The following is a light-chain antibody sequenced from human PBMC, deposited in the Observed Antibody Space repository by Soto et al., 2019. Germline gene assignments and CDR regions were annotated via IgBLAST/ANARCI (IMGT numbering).Light chain of an antibody. CDR2: EVS. Sequence: QSALTQPASVSGSPGQSITISCTGTSSDVGGYKYVSWYQQHPGKAPKLMISEVSNRPSGVSNRFSGSKSGNTASLTISGLQAEDEADYYCSSYISGNTWVFGGGTKLTVL. V-gene: IGLV2-14*01. CDR3: SSYISGNTWV. CDR1: SSDVGGYKY. J-gene: IGLJ3*02.